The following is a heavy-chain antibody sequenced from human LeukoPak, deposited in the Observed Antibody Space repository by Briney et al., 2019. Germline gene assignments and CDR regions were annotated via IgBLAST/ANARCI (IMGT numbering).Heavy chain of an antibody. V-gene: IGHV4-61*01. J-gene: IGHJ3*02. Sequence: PSETLSLTCTVSGGSVSSGSYYWSWIRQPPGKGLEWIGYIYYSGSTNYNPSLKSRVTISVDTSKNQFSLKLSSVTAADTAVYYCARDVPHSSSSNDAFDIWGQGTMVTVSS. CDR3: ARDVPHSSSSNDAFDI. CDR2: IYYSGST. CDR1: GGSVSSGSYY. D-gene: IGHD6-6*01.